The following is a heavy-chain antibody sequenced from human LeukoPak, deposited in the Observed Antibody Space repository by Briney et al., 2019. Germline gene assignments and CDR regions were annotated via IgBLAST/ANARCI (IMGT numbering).Heavy chain of an antibody. V-gene: IGHV3-7*01. CDR1: GFTFSSYW. CDR2: INQDGIEK. D-gene: IGHD1-7*01. CDR3: ATSRTFDY. J-gene: IGHJ4*02. Sequence: GGSLRLSCAASGFTFSSYWMNWVRQAPGKGLEWVANINQDGIEKFYVDSVKGRFTISRDNAKNSLYLQMNSLTGEDTAVYYCATSRTFDYWGQGTLVTVSS.